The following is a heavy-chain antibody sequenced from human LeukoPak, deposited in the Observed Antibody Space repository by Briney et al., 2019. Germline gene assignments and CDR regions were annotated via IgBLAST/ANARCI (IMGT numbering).Heavy chain of an antibody. J-gene: IGHJ4*02. D-gene: IGHD2-21*02. CDR1: GGSISSGGYS. Sequence: SQTLSLTCAVSGGSISSGGYSWSWIRQPPGKGLEWIGYIYHSGSTYYNPSLKSRVTISVDRSKNQFSLKLSSVTAADTAVYYCARKASYCGGDCSGLDYWGQGTLVTVSS. V-gene: IGHV4-30-2*01. CDR2: IYHSGST. CDR3: ARKASYCGGDCSGLDY.